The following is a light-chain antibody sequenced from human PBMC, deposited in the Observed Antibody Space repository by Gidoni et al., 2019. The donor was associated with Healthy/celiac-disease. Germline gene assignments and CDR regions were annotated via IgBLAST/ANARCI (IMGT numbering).Light chain of an antibody. V-gene: IGKV4-1*01. Sequence: DIVMTQSPDSLAASLGERATINCKSSQSVLYSSNNKNYVAWYQQKPGQPPKLLIYWASTRESGVPDRFSGSGSGTDFTLTISSLQAEDVAVYYCQQYYSTPPTFXQXTKVEIK. CDR1: QSVLYSSNNKNY. CDR3: QQYYSTPPT. J-gene: IGKJ1*01. CDR2: WAS.